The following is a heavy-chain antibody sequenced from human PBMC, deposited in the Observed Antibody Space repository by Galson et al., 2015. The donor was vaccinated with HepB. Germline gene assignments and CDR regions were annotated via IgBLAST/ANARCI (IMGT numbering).Heavy chain of an antibody. V-gene: IGHV1-58*01. D-gene: IGHD3-22*01. CDR2: IVVGSGNT. J-gene: IGHJ3*02. CDR3: AADASYYYDSSGYAVGDAFDI. CDR1: GFTFTSSA. Sequence: SVKVSCKASGFTFTSSAVQWVRQARGQRLEWIGWIVVGSGNTNYAQKFQERVTITRDMSTSTAYMELSSLGSEDTAVYYCAADASYYYDSSGYAVGDAFDIWGQGTMVTVSS.